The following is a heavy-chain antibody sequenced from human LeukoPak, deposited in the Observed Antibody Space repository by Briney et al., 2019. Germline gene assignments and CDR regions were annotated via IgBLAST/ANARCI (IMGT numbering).Heavy chain of an antibody. CDR1: GFTFSSYS. V-gene: IGHV3-21*01. CDR2: ISSSSSYI. CDR3: ARGSTAAAGNFVY. J-gene: IGHJ4*02. Sequence: PGGSLRLSCAASGFTFSSYSMNWVRQAPGKGLEWVSSISSSSSYIYYADSVKGRFTISRDNAKNSLYLQMNSLRAEDTAVYYCARGSTAAAGNFVYWGQGTLVTVSS. D-gene: IGHD6-13*01.